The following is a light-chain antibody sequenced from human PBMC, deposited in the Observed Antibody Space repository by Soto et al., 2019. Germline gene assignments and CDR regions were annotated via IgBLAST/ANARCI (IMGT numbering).Light chain of an antibody. CDR3: QQYDRFPSS. CDR2: EAS. V-gene: IGKV1-5*03. CDR1: LSISSW. J-gene: IGKJ2*01. Sequence: DIQMTQSPSTLSASVGDTVSITCRASLSISSWLAWYQQKPGKAPKIPIYEASNLKSEVPSRFSGSGSGTDFTLTINGLQPDDFATYYCQQYDRFPSSFGPRTRLEIK.